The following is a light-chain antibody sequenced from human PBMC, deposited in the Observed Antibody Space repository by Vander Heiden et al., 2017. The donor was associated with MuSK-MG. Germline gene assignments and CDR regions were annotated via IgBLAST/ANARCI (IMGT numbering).Light chain of an antibody. CDR3: QQKYPTPR. Sequence: DIQMTQSPSSLSASVGDRGTITRRASQSMSSCLNWYQQKPGKAPMLQVYAASSLQSGVPSRFSGSGSGTDLTLTIRSLQPVEVATYHCQQKYPTPRFGQGTRLEIK. CDR2: AAS. J-gene: IGKJ5*01. V-gene: IGKV1-39*01. CDR1: QSMSSC.